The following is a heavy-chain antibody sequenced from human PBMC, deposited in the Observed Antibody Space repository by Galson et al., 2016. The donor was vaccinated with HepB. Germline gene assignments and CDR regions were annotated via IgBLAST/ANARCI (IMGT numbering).Heavy chain of an antibody. V-gene: IGHV3-30-3*01. CDR1: GFTFSSYA. Sequence: SLRLSCAASGFTFSSYAMHWVRQAPGKGLEWVAVISHDGSNKYFAGSVKGRFTISRDNPKNTLYLQMNSLRAEDTAVYYWARDHLEYSFSGSYYNAWGSPDYWGQGALVSVSS. D-gene: IGHD3-10*01. CDR3: ARDHLEYSFSGSYYNAWGSPDY. CDR2: ISHDGSNK. J-gene: IGHJ4*02.